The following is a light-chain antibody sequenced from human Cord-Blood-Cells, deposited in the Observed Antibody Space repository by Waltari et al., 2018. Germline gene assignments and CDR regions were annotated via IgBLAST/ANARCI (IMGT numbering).Light chain of an antibody. Sequence: QSALTQPASVSGSPGQSITISCTGTSSDVGGYNYVSWYQQHPGKAPKLMIYEVINRPSGVSNRFSCSKSGNTASLTIAGLQAEDEADYYCSSYTSSNWVFGGGTKLTVL. CDR3: SSYTSSNWV. CDR1: SSDVGGYNY. V-gene: IGLV2-14*01. CDR2: EVI. J-gene: IGLJ3*02.